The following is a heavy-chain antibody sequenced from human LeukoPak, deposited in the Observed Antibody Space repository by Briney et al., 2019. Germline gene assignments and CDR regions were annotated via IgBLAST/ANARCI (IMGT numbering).Heavy chain of an antibody. Sequence: KTSETLSLTCTVSGYSISSGYYWGWIRQPPGKGLEWIGSIYHSGSTYYNPSPKSRVTISVDTSKNQFSLKLSSVTAADTAVYYCARDQSLYYYDSNGDAFDIWGQGTMVTVSS. CDR3: ARDQSLYYYDSNGDAFDI. J-gene: IGHJ3*02. CDR1: GYSISSGYY. D-gene: IGHD3-22*01. CDR2: IYHSGST. V-gene: IGHV4-38-2*02.